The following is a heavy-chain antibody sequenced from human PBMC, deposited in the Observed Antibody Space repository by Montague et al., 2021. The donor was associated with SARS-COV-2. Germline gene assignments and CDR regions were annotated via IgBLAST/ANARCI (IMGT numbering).Heavy chain of an antibody. CDR2: ISDSGST. CDR3: ARHYSATLPAVY. Sequence: SETLSLTCTVSGGSISSFYWSWFRQPPGKGLEWIGYISDSGSTNYNPPLTGRVTMSVDTSKNQFSLKVNSVTAADTAVYYCARHYSATLPAVYWGQGTLVTVSS. D-gene: IGHD2-15*01. CDR1: GGSISSFY. V-gene: IGHV4-59*08. J-gene: IGHJ4*02.